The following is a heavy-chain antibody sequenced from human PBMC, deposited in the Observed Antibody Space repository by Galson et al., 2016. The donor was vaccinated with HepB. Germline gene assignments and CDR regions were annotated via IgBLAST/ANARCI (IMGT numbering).Heavy chain of an antibody. CDR3: ARGRSILERGWYWFDP. CDR2: VDPTGHYI. J-gene: IGHJ5*02. D-gene: IGHD6-19*01. CDR1: GFTFRGYN. Sequence: LRLSCAASGFTFRGYNMDWVRQPPGSGLEWVSSVDPTGHYIYYGHSMRGRFTISRDNAKNSLYLQMNSLRAEDTAVYYCARGRSILERGWYWFDPWGQGTLVTVSS. V-gene: IGHV3-21*01.